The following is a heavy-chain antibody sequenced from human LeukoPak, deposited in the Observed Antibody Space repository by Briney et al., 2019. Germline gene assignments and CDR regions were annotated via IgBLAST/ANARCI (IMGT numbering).Heavy chain of an antibody. D-gene: IGHD3-9*01. CDR3: ARADILTGYYIENYYYYGMDV. CDR1: GYTFTTYD. Sequence: ASVKVSCKASGYTFTTYDINWVRQATGQGLEWMGWMNPNSGKTGYAQKFQGRVTMTRNTSISTAYMELSSLRSEDTAVYYCARADILTGYYIENYYYYGMDVWGRGTTVTVSS. J-gene: IGHJ6*02. V-gene: IGHV1-8*01. CDR2: MNPNSGKT.